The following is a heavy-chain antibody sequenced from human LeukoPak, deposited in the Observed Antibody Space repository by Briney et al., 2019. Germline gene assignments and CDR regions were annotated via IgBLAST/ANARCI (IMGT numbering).Heavy chain of an antibody. CDR3: ARDPGYGGNHYNWFDP. Sequence: WASVKASCKASGYTSTSYYMHWVRQPPGQGLEWMGIINPSGGSTSYAQKFQGRVTMTRDMSTSTVYMELSSLRSEDTAVYYRARDPGYGGNHYNWFDPWGQGTLVAVSS. CDR2: INPSGGST. V-gene: IGHV1-46*01. J-gene: IGHJ5*02. CDR1: GYTSTSYY. D-gene: IGHD4-23*01.